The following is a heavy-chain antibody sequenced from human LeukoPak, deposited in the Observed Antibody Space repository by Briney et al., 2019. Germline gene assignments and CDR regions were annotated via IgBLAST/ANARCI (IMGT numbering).Heavy chain of an antibody. CDR2: ISGSGGST. Sequence: GGSLRLSCAASGFTFSTYTMYWVRHPPGKGLEWVSAISGSGGSTYYADSVKGRFTISRDNSKNTLYLQMNSLRAEDTAVYYCAKVRNGSGSYYVYWGQGTLVTVSS. CDR3: AKVRNGSGSYYVY. V-gene: IGHV3-23*01. CDR1: GFTFSTYT. J-gene: IGHJ4*02. D-gene: IGHD3-10*01.